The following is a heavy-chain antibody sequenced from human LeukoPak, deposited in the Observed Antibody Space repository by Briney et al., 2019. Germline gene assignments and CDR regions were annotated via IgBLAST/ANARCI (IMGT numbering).Heavy chain of an antibody. CDR1: GFTFSSYG. D-gene: IGHD2-21*02. CDR3: AKDHIVVVTATPNFDY. J-gene: IGHJ4*02. Sequence: GGSLRLSCAASGFTFSSYGMSWVRQAPGKGLEWVSAISGSGGSTYYADSVKGRFTISRDNSKNTLYLQMNSLRAEDTAVYYCAKDHIVVVTATPNFDYWGQGTLVTVSS. CDR2: ISGSGGST. V-gene: IGHV3-23*01.